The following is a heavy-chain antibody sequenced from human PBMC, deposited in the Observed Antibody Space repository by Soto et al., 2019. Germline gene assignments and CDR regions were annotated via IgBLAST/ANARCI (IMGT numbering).Heavy chain of an antibody. CDR2: ISDDGSNT. Sequence: GGSLRLSCAASGFTFSGYGMHWVRQAPGKGLEWVAVISDDGSNTFFADSVKGRFTISRDNSRNTLYLQMNRLRVEDTAVYYCAKTEEGPFDPWAQGTLVTVS. CDR3: AKTEEGPFDP. V-gene: IGHV3-30*18. CDR1: GFTFSGYG. J-gene: IGHJ5*02.